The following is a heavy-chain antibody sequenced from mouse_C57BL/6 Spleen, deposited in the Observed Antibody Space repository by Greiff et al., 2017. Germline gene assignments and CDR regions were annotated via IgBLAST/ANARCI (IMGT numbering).Heavy chain of an antibody. J-gene: IGHJ1*03. CDR2: ISSGGSYT. Sequence: VQLQQSGGDLVKPGGSLKLSCAASGFTFSSYGMSWVRQTPDKRLEWVATISSGGSYTYYPDSVKGRFTISRDNAKNTLYLQMSSLKSEDTAMYYCANYYGSSYWYFDVWGTGTTVTVSS. V-gene: IGHV5-6*01. CDR3: ANYYGSSYWYFDV. CDR1: GFTFSSYG. D-gene: IGHD1-1*01.